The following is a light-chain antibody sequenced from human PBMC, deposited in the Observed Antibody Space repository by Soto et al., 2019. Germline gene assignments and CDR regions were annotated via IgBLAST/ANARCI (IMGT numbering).Light chain of an antibody. Sequence: VVMNQSPLSLPVTLGQPASISCRSSQSLVHSDGNAYLNWFQQRPGQSPRRLISHASDRDSGVRDIFSGCGPGTDFTLIISGVEAEDVGGYCFMQGTHWPPRFGQWTKVEVK. CDR1: QSLVHSDGNAY. V-gene: IGKV2-30*02. J-gene: IGKJ1*01. CDR2: HAS. CDR3: MQGTHWPPR.